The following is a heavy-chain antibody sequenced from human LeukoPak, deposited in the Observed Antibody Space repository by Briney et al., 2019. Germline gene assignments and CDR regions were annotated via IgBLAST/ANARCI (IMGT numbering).Heavy chain of an antibody. CDR3: ARDSSAVVTARYNWFDP. D-gene: IGHD2-21*02. CDR2: IIPILGIA. Sequence: SVKVSCKASGGTFSSYAISWVRQAPGQGLEWMGRIIPILGIANYAQKFQGRVTIAADKSTSTAYMELSSLRSEDTAVYYCARDSSAVVTARYNWFDPWGQGTLVTVSS. CDR1: GGTFSSYA. J-gene: IGHJ5*02. V-gene: IGHV1-69*04.